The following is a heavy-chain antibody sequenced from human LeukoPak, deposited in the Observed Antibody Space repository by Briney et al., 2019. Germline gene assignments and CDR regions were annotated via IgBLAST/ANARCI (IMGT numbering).Heavy chain of an antibody. CDR1: GLTFSSYS. J-gene: IGHJ4*02. CDR3: ARASSGSYGNFDY. V-gene: IGHV3-48*01. CDR2: ISSSSSTI. Sequence: GGSLRLSCAASGLTFSSYSMNWVRQAPGKGLEWVSYISSSSSTIYYADSVKGRFTIPRDNAKNSLYLQMNSLRAEDTAVYYCARASSGSYGNFDYWGQGTLVTVSS. D-gene: IGHD1-26*01.